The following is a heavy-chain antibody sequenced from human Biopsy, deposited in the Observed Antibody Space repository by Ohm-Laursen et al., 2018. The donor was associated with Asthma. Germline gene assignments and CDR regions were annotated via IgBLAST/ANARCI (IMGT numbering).Heavy chain of an antibody. CDR2: IYSGGTS. CDR3: ARGDSSNWSHYYFDY. Sequence: SLRLSCTASGFAVSRDHMFWVRQAPGKGLEWVSVIYSGGTSHTAESVRGLFTISRDYSKNTLYLQMHSLRAEDTAVYYCARGDSSNWSHYYFDYWGQGTLVTVSS. CDR1: GFAVSRDH. J-gene: IGHJ4*02. D-gene: IGHD3-22*01. V-gene: IGHV3-53*01.